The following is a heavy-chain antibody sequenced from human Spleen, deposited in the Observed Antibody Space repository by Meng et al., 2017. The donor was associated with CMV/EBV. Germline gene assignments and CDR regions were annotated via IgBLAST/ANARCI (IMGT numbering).Heavy chain of an antibody. D-gene: IGHD2-2*01. CDR2: IGGSGDST. Sequence: AASGFTLSSYAMSWARQAPGKGLEWVSRIGGSGDSTYYADSVKGRFTISRDNSKNTLYLQVNSLRAEDTAVYYCAKDRCGSSSCAFDYWGQGTLVTVSS. CDR1: GFTLSSYA. J-gene: IGHJ4*02. V-gene: IGHV3-23*01. CDR3: AKDRCGSSSCAFDY.